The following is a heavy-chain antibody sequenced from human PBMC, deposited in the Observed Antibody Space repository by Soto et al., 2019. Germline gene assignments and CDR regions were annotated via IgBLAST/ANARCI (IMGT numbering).Heavy chain of an antibody. V-gene: IGHV1-46*01. CDR3: ARDLSSGWSRIDY. CDR2: INPSGGST. J-gene: IGHJ4*02. Sequence: ASVKVSCKASGYTFTSYYMHWVRQAPGQGLEWMGIINPSGGSTSYAQKFQGRVTMTRDTSTSTVYMELRGPRSDDTAVYYCARDLSSGWSRIDYWGQGTLVTVSS. D-gene: IGHD6-19*01. CDR1: GYTFTSYY.